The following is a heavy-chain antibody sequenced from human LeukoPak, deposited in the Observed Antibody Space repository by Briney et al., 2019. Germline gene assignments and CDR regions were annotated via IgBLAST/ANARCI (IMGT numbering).Heavy chain of an antibody. V-gene: IGHV3-48*03. D-gene: IGHD4/OR15-4a*01. CDR1: GFDFNIYE. CDR2: ISSSGSLV. Sequence: GGSLRLSCAASGFDFNIYEMIWVRQAPGKEPEWISYISSSGSLVYYADSVKGRFTVSRDNAQKSLFLQMDGLRVEDTAMYYCARDSLHNYGGTGYGYYFDYWGQGTPVTVSS. J-gene: IGHJ4*02. CDR3: ARDSLHNYGGTGYGYYFDY.